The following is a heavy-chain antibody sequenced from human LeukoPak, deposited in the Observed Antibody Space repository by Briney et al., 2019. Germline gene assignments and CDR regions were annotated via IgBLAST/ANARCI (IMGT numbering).Heavy chain of an antibody. V-gene: IGHV4-38-2*01. D-gene: IGHD3-22*01. Sequence: PSETLSLTCAVSGYSISSDYYWGWIRPPPGRGPEWIGNIYHSGSTYYNSSLKSRVTISEDTAKNQFSMKLNSVTAADTAVYYCARISRYYSDSSGFYPSHFDYWGQGTLVTVSS. J-gene: IGHJ4*02. CDR1: GYSISSDYY. CDR3: ARISRYYSDSSGFYPSHFDY. CDR2: IYHSGST.